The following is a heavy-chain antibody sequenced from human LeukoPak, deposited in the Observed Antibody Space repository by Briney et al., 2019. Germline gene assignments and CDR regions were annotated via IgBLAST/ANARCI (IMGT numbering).Heavy chain of an antibody. V-gene: IGHV3-23*01. D-gene: IGHD3-22*01. Sequence: GGSLRLSCVASGITFSNYAVSWVRQAPEKGLDWVSVISGSAHKIRYADSVKGRFTISRDNSENIVYLQMNNLRVEDTAVYYCAKVLDSSGNYPSDYWGQGTLVTVSS. CDR2: ISGSAHKI. J-gene: IGHJ4*02. CDR3: AKVLDSSGNYPSDY. CDR1: GITFSNYA.